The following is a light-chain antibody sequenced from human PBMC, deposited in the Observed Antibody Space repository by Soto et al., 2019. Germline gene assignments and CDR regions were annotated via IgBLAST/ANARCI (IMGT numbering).Light chain of an antibody. CDR2: AAS. J-gene: IGKJ1*01. CDR1: QSISFY. Sequence: DIQMTQSPPSLSASVGDRVTITCRASQSISFYLHWYQQKPGKAPKLLIYAASNLQSGVPSRFSASGSGTDFTLTLNSLQPEDFATYYCQQGYSTPWTFGQGTKVDIK. V-gene: IGKV1-39*01. CDR3: QQGYSTPWT.